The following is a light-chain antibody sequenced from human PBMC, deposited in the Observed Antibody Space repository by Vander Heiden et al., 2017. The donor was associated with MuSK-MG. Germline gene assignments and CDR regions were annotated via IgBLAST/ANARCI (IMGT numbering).Light chain of an antibody. Sequence: ENVLTQSPDTLSLSPGERATLSCKASQSVTGNYLAWYQQKPGQAPRLLVYASTIRATDIPDRFSGSASGTDFTLTIRILEPADFGVYYCLQYGGLPLTFGQGTRLE. CDR3: LQYGGLPLT. CDR2: AST. CDR1: QSVTGNY. V-gene: IGKV3-20*01. J-gene: IGKJ5*01.